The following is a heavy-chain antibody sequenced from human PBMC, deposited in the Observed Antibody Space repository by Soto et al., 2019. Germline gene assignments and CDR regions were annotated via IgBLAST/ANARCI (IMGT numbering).Heavy chain of an antibody. CDR2: IYAGGTTR. V-gene: IGHV3-23*01. CDR3: AKDLIRGDGYVDFDY. J-gene: IGHJ4*02. CDR1: GFIFGNYA. Sequence: EVQLLESGGGLAQPGGSLTLSCTASGFIFGNYAMFWVRQAPGKGLEWVSTIYAGGTTRHYADSVKGRFIISRDNSKNTLFLEMNSLTAEDTALYFCAKDLIRGDGYVDFDYWGQGTLVPVSS. D-gene: IGHD3-10*01.